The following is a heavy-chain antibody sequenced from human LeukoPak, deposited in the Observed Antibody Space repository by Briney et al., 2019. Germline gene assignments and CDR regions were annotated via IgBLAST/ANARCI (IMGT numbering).Heavy chain of an antibody. CDR3: ARGVNGDSDF. CDR2: ISSNGGNT. J-gene: IGHJ4*02. D-gene: IGHD2-21*01. CDR1: GFTFSSYE. Sequence: GGSLRLSCEASGFTFSSYEMNWVRQAPGKGLEYVSAISSNGGNTYYADSVKGRFTISRDNSKNTLYLQMNSLRAEDTAVYYCARGVNGDSDFWGQGTLVTVSS. V-gene: IGHV3-64*04.